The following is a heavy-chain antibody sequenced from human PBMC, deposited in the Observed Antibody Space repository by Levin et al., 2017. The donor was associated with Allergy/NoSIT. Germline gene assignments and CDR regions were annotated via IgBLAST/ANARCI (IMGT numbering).Heavy chain of an antibody. V-gene: IGHV4-34*01. CDR3: ARLGYDLHFDS. D-gene: IGHD1-1*01. CDR2: INHSGST. J-gene: IGHJ4*02. CDR1: GGSFSGYY. Sequence: SQTLSLTCAVYGGSFSGYYWSWIRQPPGKGLEWIGEINHSGSTNYNPSLKSRVTISVDTSKNQFSLKLNSVTAADTAVYYCARLGYDLHFDSWGQGTLVTVSS.